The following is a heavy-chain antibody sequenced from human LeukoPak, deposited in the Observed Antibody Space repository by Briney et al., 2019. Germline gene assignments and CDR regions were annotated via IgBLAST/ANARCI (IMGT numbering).Heavy chain of an antibody. J-gene: IGHJ4*02. CDR1: GGSIGSYY. V-gene: IGHV4-59*01. D-gene: IGHD6-13*01. Sequence: SETLSLTCTVSGGSIGSYYWHWIRQPPGKGLKWIGYIYFTGSTNYNPSLKSRVTISVDTSKNQFSLKLNSVTAADTAIYYCARSTYSSSQWDYWGQGTLVTVFS. CDR3: ARSTYSSSQWDY. CDR2: IYFTGST.